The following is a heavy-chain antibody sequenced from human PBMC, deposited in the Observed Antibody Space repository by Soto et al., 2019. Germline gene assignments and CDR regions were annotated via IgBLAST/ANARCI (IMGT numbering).Heavy chain of an antibody. D-gene: IGHD3-10*01. J-gene: IGHJ6*02. V-gene: IGHV4-31*03. CDR1: GGSISSGGYY. Sequence: PSETLSLTCTVSGGSISSGGYYWSWIRQHPGKGLEWIGYIYYSGSTYYNPSLKSRVTISVDTSKNQFSLKLSSVTAADTAVYYCARDLRFRGFYRMDFWGQGTTVTVAS. CDR2: IYYSGST. CDR3: ARDLRFRGFYRMDF.